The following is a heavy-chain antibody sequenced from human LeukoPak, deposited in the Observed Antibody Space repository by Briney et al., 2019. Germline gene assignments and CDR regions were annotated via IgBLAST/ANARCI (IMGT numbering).Heavy chain of an antibody. J-gene: IGHJ4*02. Sequence: GGSLRLSCAPPGFTFSSYTRNWVRQTQGKGLKWVSTISDRARNPHYADSVNGRFTISRDDFLNMVYLQMDRLTVEDTAVYYCTTRLQHHFDYWGQGTQVTVSS. CDR3: TTRLQHHFDY. D-gene: IGHD4-11*01. CDR2: ISDRARNP. CDR1: GFTFSSYT. V-gene: IGHV3-23*01.